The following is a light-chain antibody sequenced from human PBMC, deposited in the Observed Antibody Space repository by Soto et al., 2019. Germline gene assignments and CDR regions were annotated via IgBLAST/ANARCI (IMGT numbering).Light chain of an antibody. CDR3: QQYGNSLWT. Sequence: EIVLTQSPGTLSLSPGERATLSCRASQSVSNNNLVWFQQKPGQAPRLLVYGASSRAPGIPDRLSGSGSGTDFTLTISRVEPEDFAVYWCQQYGNSLWTFGQGTKVEIK. J-gene: IGKJ1*01. V-gene: IGKV3-20*01. CDR2: GAS. CDR1: QSVSNNN.